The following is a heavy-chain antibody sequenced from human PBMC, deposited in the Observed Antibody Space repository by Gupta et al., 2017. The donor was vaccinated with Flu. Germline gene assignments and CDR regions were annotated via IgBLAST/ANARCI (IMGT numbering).Heavy chain of an antibody. Sequence: QVQLQQWGAGLLQPSETLSLTGAVYGGSFSGYYWSWIRQPPGKGLEWIGEVNHSGSTNYNPSLKSRVTISVDTSKNQFSLKLSSVTAADTAVYYGARGDPRTLAVAGPFDYWGQGTLVTVSS. J-gene: IGHJ4*02. CDR3: ARGDPRTLAVAGPFDY. D-gene: IGHD6-19*01. CDR2: VNHSGST. V-gene: IGHV4-34*01. CDR1: GGSFSGYY.